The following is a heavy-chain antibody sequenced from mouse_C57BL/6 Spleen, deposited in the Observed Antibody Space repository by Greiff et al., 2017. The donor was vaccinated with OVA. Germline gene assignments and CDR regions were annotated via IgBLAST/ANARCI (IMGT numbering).Heavy chain of an antibody. J-gene: IGHJ1*03. CDR2: ISSGGDYI. CDR3: TRVPAYYSNHWYFDV. D-gene: IGHD2-5*01. CDR1: GFTFSSYA. Sequence: EVMLVESGEGLVKPGGSLKLSCAASGFTFSSYAMSWVRQTPEKRLEWVAYISSGGDYIYYADTVKGRFTLSRDNARNTLYLQMSSLKSEDTAMYYGTRVPAYYSNHWYFDVWGKGTTVTVSS. V-gene: IGHV5-9-1*02.